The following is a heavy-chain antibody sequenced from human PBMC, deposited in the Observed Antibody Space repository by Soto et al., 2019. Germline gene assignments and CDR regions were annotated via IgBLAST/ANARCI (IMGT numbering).Heavy chain of an antibody. CDR2: XNXXXXXT. CDR1: GYTFTGYY. CDR3: ARGPGAGSDY. V-gene: IGHV1-2*02. D-gene: IGHD6-13*01. Sequence: EASVKVSRKASGYTFTGYYMHWVRQAPGQGLEXXGXXNXXXXXTXXAQKFQGRVTMTRDTSISTAYMELRRRRSDDTAVYYCARGPGAGSDYWGQGTLVTVSS. J-gene: IGHJ4*02.